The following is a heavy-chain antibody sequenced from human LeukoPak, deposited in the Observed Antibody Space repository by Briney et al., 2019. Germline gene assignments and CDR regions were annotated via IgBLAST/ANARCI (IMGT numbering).Heavy chain of an antibody. CDR1: GFTFSSFW. Sequence: GGSLRLSCAASGFTFSSFWMSWVRQAPGKGLEWVANMKQDGSQKYYVDSVKGRFTISRDNVQNSLYLQMNSLRAEDTAVYYCARGDYFASGSYSDSWGQGILVTVSS. CDR2: MKQDGSQK. J-gene: IGHJ4*02. V-gene: IGHV3-7*01. CDR3: ARGDYFASGSYSDS. D-gene: IGHD3-10*01.